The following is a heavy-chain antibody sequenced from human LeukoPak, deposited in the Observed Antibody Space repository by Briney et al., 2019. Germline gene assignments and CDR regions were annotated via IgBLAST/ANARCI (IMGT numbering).Heavy chain of an antibody. CDR1: GFTFSSYG. D-gene: IGHD6-19*01. CDR3: ARDMEAVAGYYFDY. V-gene: IGHV3-33*01. Sequence: PGGSLRLSCAASGFTFSSYGMHWVRQAPGKGLEWVAVIWYDGSNKYYADSVKGRFTISRDNSKNTLYLQMNSLRAEDTAVYYCARDMEAVAGYYFDYWGQGTLVTVSS. J-gene: IGHJ4*02. CDR2: IWYDGSNK.